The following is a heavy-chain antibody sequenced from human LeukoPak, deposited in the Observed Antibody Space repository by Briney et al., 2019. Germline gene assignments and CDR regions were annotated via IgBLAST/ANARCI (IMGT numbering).Heavy chain of an antibody. D-gene: IGHD1-14*01. Sequence: SETLSLTCVVSGGSISRGSYYWNWIRQPAGKGLEWIGRIYNSGSTNYNPSLKSRVTMSVDTSKNQLYLNLRYVTAADTAIYYCARNAGDYWGQGTLVTVSS. V-gene: IGHV4-61*02. CDR2: IYNSGST. CDR1: GGSISRGSYY. J-gene: IGHJ4*02. CDR3: ARNAGDY.